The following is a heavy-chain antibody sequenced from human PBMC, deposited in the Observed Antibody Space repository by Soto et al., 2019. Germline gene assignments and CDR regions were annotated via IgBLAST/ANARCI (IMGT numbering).Heavy chain of an antibody. CDR1: GFTFSSYG. V-gene: IGHV3-30*18. CDR2: ISYDGSNK. Sequence: GGSLRLSCAASGFTFSSYGMHWVRQAPGKGLEWVAVISYDGSNKYYADSVKGRFTISRDNSKNTLYLQMNSLRAEDTAVYYCAKRPALDSWVCFDPWGQGTRVTVSS. D-gene: IGHD6-13*01. CDR3: AKRPALDSWVCFDP. J-gene: IGHJ5*02.